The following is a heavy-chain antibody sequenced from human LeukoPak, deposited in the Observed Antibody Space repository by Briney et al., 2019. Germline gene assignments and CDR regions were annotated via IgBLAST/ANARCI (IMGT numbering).Heavy chain of an antibody. D-gene: IGHD3-22*01. CDR3: ARDRVHYYDSSGYDY. CDR1: GGSFSGYY. Sequence: SETLSLTCAVYGGSFSGYYWSWIRQPPGKGLEWIGYIYYSGSTNYNPSLKSRVTISVDTSKNQFSLKLSSVTAADTAVYYCARDRVHYYDSSGYDYWGQGTLVTVSS. J-gene: IGHJ4*02. CDR2: IYYSGST. V-gene: IGHV4-59*01.